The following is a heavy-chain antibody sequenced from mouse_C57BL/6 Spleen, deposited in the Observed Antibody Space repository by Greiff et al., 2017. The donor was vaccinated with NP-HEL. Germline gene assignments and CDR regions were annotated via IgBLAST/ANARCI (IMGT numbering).Heavy chain of an antibody. J-gene: IGHJ2*01. CDR2: IDPETGGT. CDR1: GYTFTDYE. Sequence: VQLQQSGAELVRPGASVTLSCKASGYTFTDYEMHWVKQTPVHGLEWIGAIDPETGGTAYNQKFKGKAILTADKSSSTAYMELRSLTSEDSAVYYCTRGDGNYYFDYWGQGTTLTVSS. CDR3: TRGDGNYYFDY. D-gene: IGHD2-1*01. V-gene: IGHV1-15*01.